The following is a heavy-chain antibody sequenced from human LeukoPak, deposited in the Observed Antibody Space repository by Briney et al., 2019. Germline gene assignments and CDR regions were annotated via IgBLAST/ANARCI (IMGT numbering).Heavy chain of an antibody. D-gene: IGHD6-6*01. J-gene: IGHJ4*02. CDR2: IIPIFGTA. CDR1: GGTFSSYA. Sequence: SVKVSCKASGGTFSSYAISWVRQAPGQGLEWMGGIIPIFGTANYAQKFQGRVTITADESTSTAYMELSSLRSGDTAVYYCARSLFTYTSSKYYFDYWGQGTLVTVSS. CDR3: ARSLFTYTSSKYYFDY. V-gene: IGHV1-69*13.